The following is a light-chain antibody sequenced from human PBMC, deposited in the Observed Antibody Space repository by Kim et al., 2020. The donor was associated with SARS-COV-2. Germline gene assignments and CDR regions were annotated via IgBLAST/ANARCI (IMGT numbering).Light chain of an antibody. CDR3: QVWGSNTVI. J-gene: IGLJ2*01. Sequence: SYELTQPLSVSVALGQTAKISCGGNNIGGKHVHWYQQRPGQAPVTVIYRNNNLPSGIPERFSGSNSGNAATLSISRVQVGDEAVYFCQVWGSNTVIFGGG. CDR1: NIGGKH. V-gene: IGLV3-9*01. CDR2: RNN.